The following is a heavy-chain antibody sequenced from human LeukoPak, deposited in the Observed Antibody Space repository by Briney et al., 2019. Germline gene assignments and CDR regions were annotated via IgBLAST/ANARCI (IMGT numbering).Heavy chain of an antibody. J-gene: IGHJ4*02. Sequence: GGSLRLSCVGSGFTSSSYVMTWVRQAPGKGLEWVSVIYSGGTTFYADSVKGRFTISRDNSMNTLYLHMNSLRVEDTAVYYCARSSTIGAAGLFDSWGQGTLVTVSS. CDR3: ARSSTIGAAGLFDS. D-gene: IGHD6-13*01. CDR2: IYSGGTT. V-gene: IGHV3-53*01. CDR1: GFTSSSYV.